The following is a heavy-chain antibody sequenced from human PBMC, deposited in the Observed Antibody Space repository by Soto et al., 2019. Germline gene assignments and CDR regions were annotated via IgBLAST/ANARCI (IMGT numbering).Heavy chain of an antibody. CDR2: IKSKTDGGTT. CDR3: MTDAGIAVAGSFDY. CDR1: GFTFSNAW. V-gene: IGHV3-15*01. J-gene: IGHJ4*02. Sequence: GGSLRLSCAASGFTFSNAWMSWVRQAPGKGLEWVGRIKSKTDGGTTDYAAPVKGRFTISREESKNTLYLQINSLKTEDTAVYYCMTDAGIAVAGSFDYWGQGTLVTVSS. D-gene: IGHD6-19*01.